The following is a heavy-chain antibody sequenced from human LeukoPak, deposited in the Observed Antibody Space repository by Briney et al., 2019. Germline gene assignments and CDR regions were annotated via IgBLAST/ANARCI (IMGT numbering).Heavy chain of an antibody. J-gene: IGHJ4*02. Sequence: PSETLSLTCAVYGGSFSSFYWSWIRQPPGKGLEWIGEITHSGSTNYNPSLKSRVTISVDTSKKQFSLKPTSVSAADTAVYYCATIRDGWYFDYWGQGTLVTVSS. CDR2: ITHSGST. CDR1: GGSFSSFY. V-gene: IGHV4-34*01. CDR3: ATIRDGWYFDY. D-gene: IGHD5-24*01.